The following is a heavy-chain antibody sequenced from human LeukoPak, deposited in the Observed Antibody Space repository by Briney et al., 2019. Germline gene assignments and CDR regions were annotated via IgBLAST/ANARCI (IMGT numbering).Heavy chain of an antibody. V-gene: IGHV3-21*06. CDR3: ARDRGPSTVTHRGHY. D-gene: IGHD4-11*01. CDR1: GFTFSSYS. J-gene: IGHJ4*02. CDR2: ITSSSSYI. Sequence: GGSLRLSCAASGFTFSSYSMNWVRQAPGKGLEWVSSITSSSSYIYYADSLKGRFTISRDNVKNSLYLQMNSLRAEDTSVYYCARDRGPSTVTHRGHYWGQGTLVTVSS.